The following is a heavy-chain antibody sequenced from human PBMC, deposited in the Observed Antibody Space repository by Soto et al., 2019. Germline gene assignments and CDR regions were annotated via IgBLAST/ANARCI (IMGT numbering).Heavy chain of an antibody. D-gene: IGHD6-6*01. CDR1: GFTFSSYA. V-gene: IGHV3-23*01. CDR3: AKDLFSSSSRDYYYGMDV. J-gene: IGHJ6*02. CDR2: ISGSGGST. Sequence: EVQLLESGGGLVQPGGSLRLSCAASGFTFSSYAMSWVRQAPGKGLEWVSAISGSGGSTYYADSVKGRFTISKDNCQNTLYLPMSSLSAEDTAVYYCAKDLFSSSSRDYYYGMDVWGQGTTVTVSS.